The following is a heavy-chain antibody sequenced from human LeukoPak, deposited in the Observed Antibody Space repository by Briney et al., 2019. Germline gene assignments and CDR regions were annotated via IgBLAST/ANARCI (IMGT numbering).Heavy chain of an antibody. V-gene: IGHV4-59*01. J-gene: IGHJ5*02. D-gene: IGHD2-15*01. CDR3: ASHRGGNWFDP. CDR1: GGSISSYY. Sequence: PSETLSLTCSVSGGSISSYYWSWIRQPPGKGLEWIGYIYYSGSTNYNPSLKSRVTISVDTSKNQFSLKLSSVTAADTAVYYCASHRGGNWFDPWGQGTLVTVSS. CDR2: IYYSGST.